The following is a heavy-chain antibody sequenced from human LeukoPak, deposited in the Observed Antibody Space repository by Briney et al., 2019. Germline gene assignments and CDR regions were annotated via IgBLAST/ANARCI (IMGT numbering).Heavy chain of an antibody. CDR2: INSDGSST. J-gene: IGHJ3*02. V-gene: IGHV3-74*01. CDR1: GFTFSFYG. Sequence: PGGSLRLSCAASGFTFSFYGMHWVRQAPGKGLVWVSRINSDGSSTTYADSVKGRFTISRDNAKNTLYLQMNSLRADDTAVYYCASSRYINNWGIWGQGTMVTVSS. D-gene: IGHD6-13*01. CDR3: ASSRYINNWGI.